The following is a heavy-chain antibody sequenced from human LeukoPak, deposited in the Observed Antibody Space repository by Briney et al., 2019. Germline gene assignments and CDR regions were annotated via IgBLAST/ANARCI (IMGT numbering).Heavy chain of an antibody. CDR1: GGSFSGYY. D-gene: IGHD5-24*01. Sequence: KPSETLSLTCAVYGGSFSGYYWSWIRQPPGKGLEWIGEINHSGSTNYNPSLKSRVTISVDTSKNQFSLKLSSVTAADTAVYYCARGRVGDGYNLVDYWGQGTLVTVSS. CDR3: ARGRVGDGYNLVDY. J-gene: IGHJ4*02. V-gene: IGHV4-34*01. CDR2: INHSGST.